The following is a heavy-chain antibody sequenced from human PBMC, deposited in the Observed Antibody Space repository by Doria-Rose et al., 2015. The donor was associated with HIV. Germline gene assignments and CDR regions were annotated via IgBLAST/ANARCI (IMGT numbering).Heavy chain of an antibody. D-gene: IGHD3-16*01. J-gene: IGHJ4*02. CDR3: TGETYYFDY. CDR1: GLTFSRFW. V-gene: IGHV3-7*05. CDR2: IKEDGSEK. Sequence: QVVESGGGLVQPGGSLRLSCTVFGLTFSRFWMSWVRQAPGKGLEWVANIKEDGSEKKYVDSVKGRFTISRDNAKNSVYLQMNSLRAEDTAVYYGTGETYYFDYWGQGSLVSVSS.